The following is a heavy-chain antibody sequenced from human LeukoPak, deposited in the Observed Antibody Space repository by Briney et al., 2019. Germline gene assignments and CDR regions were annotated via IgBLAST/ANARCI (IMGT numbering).Heavy chain of an antibody. D-gene: IGHD1-26*01. CDR2: INTNTGNP. Sequence: ASVKVSCKAFGYTFTSHAMNWVRQAPGQGLEWMGWINTNTGNPTYAQGFTGRFVFSLDTSVSTAYLQISRLKAEDTAVYYCARENSGSYGAFDYWGQGTLVTVSS. V-gene: IGHV7-4-1*02. CDR1: GYTFTSHA. J-gene: IGHJ4*02. CDR3: ARENSGSYGAFDY.